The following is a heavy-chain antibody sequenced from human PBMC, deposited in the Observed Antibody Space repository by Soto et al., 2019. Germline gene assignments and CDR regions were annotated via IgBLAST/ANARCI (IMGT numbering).Heavy chain of an antibody. CDR3: ARDPDSSGYSNRYFDY. CDR1: GYTFTSYG. CDR2: ISAYNGNT. Sequence: ASVKVSCKASGYTFTSYGISWVRQAPGQGLEWMGWISAYNGNTNYAQKLQGRVTMTTDTSTSTAYMELRSLRSDDTAVYYCARDPDSSGYSNRYFDYWGQGTLVTVSS. V-gene: IGHV1-18*01. D-gene: IGHD3-22*01. J-gene: IGHJ4*02.